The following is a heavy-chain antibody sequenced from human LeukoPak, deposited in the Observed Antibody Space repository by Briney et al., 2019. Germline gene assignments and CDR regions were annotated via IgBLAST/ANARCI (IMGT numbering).Heavy chain of an antibody. CDR3: AKESSGSHFDY. Sequence: GGSPRLSCAASGFTFSSYGMHWVRQAPGKGLEWVAVISYDGSNKYYADSVKGRFTISRDNSKNTLYLQMNSLRAEDTAVYYCAKESSGSHFDYWGQGTLVTVSS. CDR1: GFTFSSYG. D-gene: IGHD1-26*01. CDR2: ISYDGSNK. J-gene: IGHJ4*02. V-gene: IGHV3-30*18.